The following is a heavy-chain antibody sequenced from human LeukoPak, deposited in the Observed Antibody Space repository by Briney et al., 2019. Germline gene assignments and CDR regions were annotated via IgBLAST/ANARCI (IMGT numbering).Heavy chain of an antibody. CDR1: GFSFRNYG. CDR3: AKDVVPDSGWDLDY. Sequence: GRSLRLSCAASGFSFRNYGMYWVRQAPGKGLEWVAVIYYDGSNKYYADSVKGRYTISRDNSKNTLYLQMSSLRTEDTAIYYCAKDVVPDSGWDLDYWGQGTLVTVSS. V-gene: IGHV3-33*06. J-gene: IGHJ4*02. CDR2: IYYDGSNK. D-gene: IGHD6-19*01.